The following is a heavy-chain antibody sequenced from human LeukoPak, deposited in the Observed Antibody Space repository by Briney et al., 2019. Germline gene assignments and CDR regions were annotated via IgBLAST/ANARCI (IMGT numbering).Heavy chain of an antibody. CDR1: GGTFSSYA. CDR2: IIPIFGTA. CDR3: ARVTDVVGATTTSYYYYYMDV. V-gene: IGHV1-69*13. J-gene: IGHJ6*03. Sequence: GASVKVSCKASGGTFSSYAISWVRQAPGQGLEWMGGIIPIFGTANYAQKFQGRVTITADESTSTAYMELSSLRSEDTAVYYCARVTDVVGATTTSYYYYYMDVWGKGTTVTVSS. D-gene: IGHD1-26*01.